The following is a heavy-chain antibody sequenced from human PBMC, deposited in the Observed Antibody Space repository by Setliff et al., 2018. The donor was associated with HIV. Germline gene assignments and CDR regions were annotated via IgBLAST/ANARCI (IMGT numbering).Heavy chain of an antibody. Sequence: SETLSLTCTVSGGPMTTISSYWGWIRQSPGKGLEWIASIYYSGKTYYSPSLNSRVTMSVDPAKTQFSLTLTSVTAAATAVYYCARGGAYGSGSHRGGRWLDPWGQGTLVTVSS. V-gene: IGHV4-39*01. J-gene: IGHJ5*02. D-gene: IGHD3-10*01. CDR1: GGPMTTISSY. CDR2: IYYSGKT. CDR3: ARGGAYGSGSHRGGRWLDP.